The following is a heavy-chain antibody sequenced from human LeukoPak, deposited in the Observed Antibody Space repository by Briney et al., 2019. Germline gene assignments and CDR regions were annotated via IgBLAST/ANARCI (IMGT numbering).Heavy chain of an antibody. Sequence: GGSLRLSCAASGFIFSDYAMSWVRQAPGKGLEWVSGISGSGRSTYHADSVKGRFTISRDNSKNTLYLQMNSLRAEATALYYCAKGDSSSTNCFQGYWGQGTLVTVSS. D-gene: IGHD2-2*01. V-gene: IGHV3-23*01. CDR1: GFIFSDYA. CDR2: ISGSGRST. CDR3: AKGDSSSTNCFQGY. J-gene: IGHJ4*02.